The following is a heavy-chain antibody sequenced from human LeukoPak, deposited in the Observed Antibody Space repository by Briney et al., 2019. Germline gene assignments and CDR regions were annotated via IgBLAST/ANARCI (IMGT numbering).Heavy chain of an antibody. Sequence: ASVKVSCKASGYTFTSYDITWVRQAPGQGLVWMGWISAYNGNTNYAQRLQGRVTMTTDTSTSTAYMELRSLRSDDTAVYYCARGPLGSSWYRIDYWGQGTLVTVSS. CDR1: GYTFTSYD. D-gene: IGHD6-13*01. CDR3: ARGPLGSSWYRIDY. CDR2: ISAYNGNT. J-gene: IGHJ4*02. V-gene: IGHV1-18*01.